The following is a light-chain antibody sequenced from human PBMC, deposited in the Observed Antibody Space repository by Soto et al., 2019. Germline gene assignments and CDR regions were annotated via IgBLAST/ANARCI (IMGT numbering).Light chain of an antibody. CDR2: AAS. V-gene: IGKV1-27*01. Sequence: DIQMTQSPSSLSASVGDRVTITCRASQGMSNYLAWYQQKPGHVTNLLIYAASTLQSGVPSRFSGSGSGTDFTLTISSLQPEDVATYYCQECNTAPTWTFGQGTKGEV. J-gene: IGKJ1*01. CDR3: QECNTAPTWT. CDR1: QGMSNY.